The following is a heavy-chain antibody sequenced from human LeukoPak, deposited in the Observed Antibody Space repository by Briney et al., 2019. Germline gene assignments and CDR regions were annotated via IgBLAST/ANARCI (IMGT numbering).Heavy chain of an antibody. J-gene: IGHJ4*02. CDR1: GFSLSTSGVG. CDR3: AHKKYYYDSSGYSYFDY. CDR2: IYWDDDK. Sequence: SGPTLVNPTQTLTLTCTFSGFSLSTSGVGVGWIRQPPGKALEWLALIYWDDDKRYSPSLKSRLTITKDTSKNQVVLTMTNMDPVDTATYYCAHKKYYYDSSGYSYFDYWGQGTLVTVSS. V-gene: IGHV2-5*02. D-gene: IGHD3-22*01.